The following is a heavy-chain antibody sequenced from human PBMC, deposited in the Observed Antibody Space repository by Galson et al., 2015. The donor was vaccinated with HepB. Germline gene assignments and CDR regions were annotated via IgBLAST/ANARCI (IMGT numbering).Heavy chain of an antibody. J-gene: IGHJ4*02. CDR2: FDPGDGET. V-gene: IGHV1-24*01. CDR1: GYTLTELS. Sequence: SVKVSCKVSGYTLTELSMHWVRQAPGKGLEWMGGFDPGDGETIYAQKFQGRVTMTEDTSTDTAYMELSSLRSEDTAVYCCAATSADYYDSSGYSFDYWGQGTLVTVSS. CDR3: AATSADYYDSSGYSFDY. D-gene: IGHD3-22*01.